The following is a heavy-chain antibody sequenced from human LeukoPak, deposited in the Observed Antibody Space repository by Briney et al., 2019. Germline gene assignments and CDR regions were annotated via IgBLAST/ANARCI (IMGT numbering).Heavy chain of an antibody. CDR2: IYPGDSDT. CDR3: AKSAPGIAVIGFDY. J-gene: IGHJ4*02. CDR1: GYNFSTYW. D-gene: IGHD6-19*01. Sequence: PGESLKISCEASGYNFSTYWIAWVRQMPGKGLEWMGIIYPGDSDTTYSPSLQGQVTISADKSISTSYLHWSSLKASDTAMYCCAKSAPGIAVIGFDYWGQGTPVSVSS. V-gene: IGHV5-51*03.